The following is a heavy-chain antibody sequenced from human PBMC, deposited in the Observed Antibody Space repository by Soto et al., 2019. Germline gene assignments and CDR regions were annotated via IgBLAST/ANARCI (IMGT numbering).Heavy chain of an antibody. V-gene: IGHV3-9*01. Sequence: PGWSLRLACASSVFNFGDYAMHWVRQAPGKGLEWVAGITWNSGNLAYADSVKGRFTISRDNAKDSLYLQMNSLTPEDTAFYYCAKDHLGGAMAVPFFDPWGQGALVTVSS. D-gene: IGHD3-16*01. J-gene: IGHJ5*02. CDR3: AKDHLGGAMAVPFFDP. CDR1: VFNFGDYA. CDR2: ITWNSGNL.